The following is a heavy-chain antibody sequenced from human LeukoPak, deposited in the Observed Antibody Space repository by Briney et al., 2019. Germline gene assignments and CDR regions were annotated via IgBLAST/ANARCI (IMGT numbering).Heavy chain of an antibody. V-gene: IGHV4-30-4*01. CDR3: ARDRTYYDFWSGPYYYYGMDV. Sequence: SETLSLTCTVSGASIRSGDYYWSWIRQPPGKGLEWIGYIYDSGSTYYNPSLKSRITISVDTSENRFSLKLSSVTATDTAVYYCARDRTYYDFWSGPYYYYGMDVWGQGTTVTVSS. CDR1: GASIRSGDYY. CDR2: IYDSGST. D-gene: IGHD3-3*01. J-gene: IGHJ6*02.